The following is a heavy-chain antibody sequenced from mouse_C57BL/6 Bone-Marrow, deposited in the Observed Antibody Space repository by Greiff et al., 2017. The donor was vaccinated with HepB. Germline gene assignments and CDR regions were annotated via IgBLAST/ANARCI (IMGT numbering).Heavy chain of an antibody. J-gene: IGHJ4*01. CDR2: ISSGGDYI. CDR1: GFTFSSYA. D-gene: IGHD1-1*01. Sequence: EVQWVESGEGLVKPGGSLKLSCAASGFTFSSYAMSWVRQTPEKRLEWVAYISSGGDYIYYADTVKGRFTNSRDNARNTLYLQMSRLKSEDTAMYYCTRDFGSSYGYYAIDYWGQGTSVTVSS. CDR3: TRDFGSSYGYYAIDY. V-gene: IGHV5-9-1*02.